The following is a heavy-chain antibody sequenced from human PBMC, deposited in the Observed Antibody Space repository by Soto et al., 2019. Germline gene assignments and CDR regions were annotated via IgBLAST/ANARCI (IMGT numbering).Heavy chain of an antibody. CDR2: IGGRGGNA. V-gene: IGHV3-23*01. CDR3: AKVSTTHTFGPLDP. J-gene: IGHJ5*02. Sequence: GGSLRLSCAASGFSFIDYAINWVRQVPGRGLEYVAGIGGRGGNAFYADSMKGRFSISRDNSKNTVYLHMNNLRPEDTAFYFCAKVSTTHTFGPLDPWGQGTLVTVSS. D-gene: IGHD1-1*01. CDR1: GFSFIDYA.